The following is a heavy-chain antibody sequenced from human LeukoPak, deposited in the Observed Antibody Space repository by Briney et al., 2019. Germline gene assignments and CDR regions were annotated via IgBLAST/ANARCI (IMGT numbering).Heavy chain of an antibody. CDR2: ISYDGSNK. Sequence: GGSLRLSCAASGFTFSSYATHWVRQAPGKGLEWVAVISYDGSNKYYADSVKGRFTISRDNSKNTLYLQMSSLRAEDTAVYYCARDQMSGHGTLFGIIDYWGQGTLVTVSS. CDR1: GFTFSSYA. V-gene: IGHV3-30-3*01. J-gene: IGHJ4*02. D-gene: IGHD3-10*02. CDR3: ARDQMSGHGTLFGIIDY.